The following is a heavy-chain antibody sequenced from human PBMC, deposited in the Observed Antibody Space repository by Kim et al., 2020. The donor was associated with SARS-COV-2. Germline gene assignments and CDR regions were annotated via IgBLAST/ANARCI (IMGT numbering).Heavy chain of an antibody. V-gene: IGHV4-34*01. J-gene: IGHJ5*02. D-gene: IGHD2-2*01. CDR3: ARVHCSSTSCYYGMRGWFDP. CDR2: INHSGST. Sequence: SETLSLTCAVYGGSFSGYYWSWIRQPPGKGLEWIGEINHSGSTNYNPSLKSRVTISVDTSKNQFSLKLSSVTAADTAVYYCARVHCSSTSCYYGMRGWFDPWGQGTLVTVSS. CDR1: GGSFSGYY.